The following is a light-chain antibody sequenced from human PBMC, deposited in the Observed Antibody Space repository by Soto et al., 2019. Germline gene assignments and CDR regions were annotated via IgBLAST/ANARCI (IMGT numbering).Light chain of an antibody. J-gene: IGKJ1*01. CDR1: QSVSSSY. CDR3: QQYGSSPLT. CDR2: GAS. Sequence: EIVLTQSPGTLSLSPGERATLSCRASQSVSSSYLAWYQQNPGQAPMLLIYGASSRATGIPDRFSGSGSGTDFTLTISRLEPEDFAVYYCQQYGSSPLTFGRGTKVEI. V-gene: IGKV3-20*01.